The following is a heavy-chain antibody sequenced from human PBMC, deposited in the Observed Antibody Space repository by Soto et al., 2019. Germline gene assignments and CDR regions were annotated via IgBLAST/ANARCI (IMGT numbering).Heavy chain of an antibody. Sequence: EVQLVESGGGLVQPGRSLRLSCAASGFTFDDYAMHWVRQAPGKGLEWVSGISWNSGSIGYADSVKGRFTISRDNAKNSLYLQMNSLRAEDTALYYCAKDTAPWGNYYDSSGYAFDIWGQGTMVTVSS. J-gene: IGHJ3*02. D-gene: IGHD3-22*01. CDR1: GFTFDDYA. CDR3: AKDTAPWGNYYDSSGYAFDI. V-gene: IGHV3-9*01. CDR2: ISWNSGSI.